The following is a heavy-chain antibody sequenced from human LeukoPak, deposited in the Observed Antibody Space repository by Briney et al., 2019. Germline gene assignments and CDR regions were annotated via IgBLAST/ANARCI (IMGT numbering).Heavy chain of an antibody. CDR2: IHSSGAT. CDR1: GGSIINYH. V-gene: IGHV4-4*07. Sequence: SETLSLTCTVSGGSIINYHWSWIRQPAGKGQEWIGRIHSSGATDYSPSLKSRVTISLDKSKSHFSLKLSSVTAADTAIYYCAREDSAAYCTSTNCFGFDYWGQGTLVTVSS. J-gene: IGHJ4*02. CDR3: AREDSAAYCTSTNCFGFDY. D-gene: IGHD2-2*01.